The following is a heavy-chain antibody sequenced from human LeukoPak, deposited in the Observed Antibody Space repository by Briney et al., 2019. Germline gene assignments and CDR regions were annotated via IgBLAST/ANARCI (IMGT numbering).Heavy chain of an antibody. V-gene: IGHV3-30*18. J-gene: IGHJ4*02. CDR3: AKFSGYY. D-gene: IGHD5-12*01. CDR2: ISYDGSNK. Sequence: GGSLRLSCAASGFTFSSYGMHWVRQAPGKGLEWVAVISYDGSNKYYADSVKGRFTISRDNSKNTLYLQMNSLRAEDTAVYYCAKFSGYYWGQGTLVTISS. CDR1: GFTFSSYG.